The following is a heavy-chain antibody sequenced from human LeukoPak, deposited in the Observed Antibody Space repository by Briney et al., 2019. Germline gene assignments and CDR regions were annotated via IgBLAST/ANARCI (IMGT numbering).Heavy chain of an antibody. CDR2: ISWDGGST. V-gene: IGHV3-43D*03. Sequence: GGSLRLSCAASGFTFSSYGMHWVRHAPGKGLEWVSLISWDGGSTYYADSVKGRFTISRDNSKNSLYLQMNSLRAEDTALYYCAKDALEGSEYYFDYWGQGTLVTVSS. CDR3: AKDALEGSEYYFDY. CDR1: GFTFSSYG. D-gene: IGHD3-10*01. J-gene: IGHJ4*02.